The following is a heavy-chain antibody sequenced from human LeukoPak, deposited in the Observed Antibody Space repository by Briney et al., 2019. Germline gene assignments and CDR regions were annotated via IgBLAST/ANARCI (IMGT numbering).Heavy chain of an antibody. Sequence: SETLSLTCTVSGYSISSGYYWGWIRQPPGKGLEWIGSIYYSGSTYYNPSLKSRVTISLDTSKNQFSLRLSSVTAADTAVYYCARAAFGSSYYHFDYWGQGTLVTVSS. J-gene: IGHJ4*02. CDR1: GYSISSGYY. D-gene: IGHD6-13*01. CDR3: ARAAFGSSYYHFDY. CDR2: IYYSGST. V-gene: IGHV4-38-2*02.